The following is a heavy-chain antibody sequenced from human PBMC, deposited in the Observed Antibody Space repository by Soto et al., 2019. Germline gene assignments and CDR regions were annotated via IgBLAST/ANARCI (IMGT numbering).Heavy chain of an antibody. Sequence: ASVKVSCKASGYTFTSYSMHWVRQAPGQRLEWMGWINAGNGNTKYSQKFQGGVTITRDTSASTAYMELRSLRSEDTAVYYFARGLRSSVWTEAFDIWGQGTMVTVSS. V-gene: IGHV1-3*01. J-gene: IGHJ3*02. D-gene: IGHD6-19*01. CDR1: GYTFTSYS. CDR3: ARGLRSSVWTEAFDI. CDR2: INAGNGNT.